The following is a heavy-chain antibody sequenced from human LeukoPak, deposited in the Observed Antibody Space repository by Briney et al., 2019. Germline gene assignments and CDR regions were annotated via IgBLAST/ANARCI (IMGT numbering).Heavy chain of an antibody. CDR1: GFTFGAYA. D-gene: IGHD3-16*01. Sequence: GGSLRLSCTASGFTFGAYAMSWVRQAPGKGLEWVGFIRSKAYGGTTEYAASVKGRFTISRDDSKSIAYLQMNSLKTEDTAVYYCARDSLSPYGPFWVWGQGTLVTVSS. V-gene: IGHV3-49*04. CDR2: IRSKAYGGTT. CDR3: ARDSLSPYGPFWV. J-gene: IGHJ4*02.